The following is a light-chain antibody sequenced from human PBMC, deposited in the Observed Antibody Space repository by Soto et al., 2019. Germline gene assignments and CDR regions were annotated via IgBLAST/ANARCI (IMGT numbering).Light chain of an antibody. CDR2: AAS. V-gene: IGKV1-27*01. CDR3: QMYDSAPTWA. J-gene: IGKJ1*01. CDR1: QVISNY. Sequence: DILMTQSPSSLSASVGDRVTITCRASQVISNYLAWYQQKPGKIPNLLIFAASTLQSGVPSRFSGSGSGTDFTLTISSLQPEDVATYYCQMYDSAPTWAFGQGTKVEI.